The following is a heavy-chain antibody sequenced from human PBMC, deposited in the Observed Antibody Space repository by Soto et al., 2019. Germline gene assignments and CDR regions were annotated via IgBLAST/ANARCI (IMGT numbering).Heavy chain of an antibody. CDR2: ISAYNGNT. J-gene: IGHJ4*02. CDR1: GYTFTSYG. V-gene: IGHV1-18*01. Sequence: GSVKVSCKASGYTFTSYGISWVRQALGQGLEWMGWISAYNGNTNYAQKLQGRVTMTTDTSTSTAYMELRSLRSDDTAVYYCASSLYDFWSGYYRGYFDYWGQGTLVTVSS. D-gene: IGHD3-3*01. CDR3: ASSLYDFWSGYYRGYFDY.